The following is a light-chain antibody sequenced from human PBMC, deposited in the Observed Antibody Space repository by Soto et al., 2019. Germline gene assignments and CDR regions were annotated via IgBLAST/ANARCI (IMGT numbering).Light chain of an antibody. CDR1: RSDVGAYNY. V-gene: IGLV2-8*01. CDR3: SSHGGSNNFDV. J-gene: IGLJ1*01. CDR2: EVS. Sequence: QSALTQAPGASGSPGQSVTISCIGTRSDVGAYNYVSWYQQHPGKVPKLMIYEVSKRPSGVPDRFSAAKSGNTASLTVSGLQAEDEADYYCSSHGGSNNFDVFGTGTKVTVL.